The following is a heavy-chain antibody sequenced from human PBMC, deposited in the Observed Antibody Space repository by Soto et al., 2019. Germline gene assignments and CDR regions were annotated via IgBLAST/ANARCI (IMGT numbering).Heavy chain of an antibody. CDR1: GYSFTNYW. CDR2: IYPGDSDT. D-gene: IGHD4-17*01. J-gene: IGHJ4*02. Sequence: ESLKISCKGSGYSFTNYWIGWVRQMPGKGLEWMGIIYPGDSDTRYSPSFQGQVTISVDKSINTAYLQWSSLKTSDTAMYFCARGLSVSTVTPVAYWGQGTLVTVSS. V-gene: IGHV5-51*01. CDR3: ARGLSVSTVTPVAY.